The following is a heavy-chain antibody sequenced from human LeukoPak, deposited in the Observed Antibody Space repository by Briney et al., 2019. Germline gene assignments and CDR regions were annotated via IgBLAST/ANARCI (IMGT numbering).Heavy chain of an antibody. CDR2: IYHSGST. D-gene: IGHD1-14*01. V-gene: IGHV4-4*02. CDR3: ARDLSVPWEPPPIDY. Sequence: KTSGTLSLTCAVSGGSISSSNWWSWVRQPPGKGLEWIGEIYHSGSTNYNPSLKSRVTISVDTSKNQFSLKLSSVTAADTAVYYCARDLSVPWEPPPIDYWGQGTLVTVSS. CDR1: GGSISSSNW. J-gene: IGHJ4*02.